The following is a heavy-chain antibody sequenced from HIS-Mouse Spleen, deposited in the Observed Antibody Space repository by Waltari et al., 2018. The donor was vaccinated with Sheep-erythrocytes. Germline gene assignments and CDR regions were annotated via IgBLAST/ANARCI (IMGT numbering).Heavy chain of an antibody. D-gene: IGHD4-17*01. V-gene: IGHV3-21*01. CDR2: ISSNGSYI. Sequence: EVQLVESGGGLVKPGGSLRLSCAASGFTFSSYSMNWVRQAPGKGIEWVSSISSNGSYIYYADSMKGRFTISRDNAKNSLYLQMNSLRAEDTAVYYCARVAAVTTYYFDYWGQGTLVTVSS. J-gene: IGHJ4*02. CDR3: ARVAAVTTYYFDY. CDR1: GFTFSSYS.